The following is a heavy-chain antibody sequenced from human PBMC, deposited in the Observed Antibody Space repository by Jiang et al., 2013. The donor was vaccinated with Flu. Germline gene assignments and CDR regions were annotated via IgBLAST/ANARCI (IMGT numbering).Heavy chain of an antibody. D-gene: IGHD2-2*01. CDR3: TRDLVRDIILIPATYFDY. Sequence: PGRSLRLSCTASGFTFGDYAVSWLRQAPGKGLEWVGFIRNKLYRGTTDYAASVKGRFTISRDDSKRIAYLQMSSLKTEDTAVYYCTRDLVRDIILIPATYFDYWGQGALVTVSS. CDR2: IRNKLYRGTT. J-gene: IGHJ4*02. CDR1: GFTFGDYA. V-gene: IGHV3-49*03.